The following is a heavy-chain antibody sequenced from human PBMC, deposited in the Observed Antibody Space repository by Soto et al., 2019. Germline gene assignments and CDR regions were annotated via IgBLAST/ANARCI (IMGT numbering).Heavy chain of an antibody. CDR2: IYHTGST. D-gene: IGHD7-27*01. CDR3: AAKLGTTHYFDF. CDR1: GDPVSSGSYY. Sequence: QVQLQESGPGLVQPSQTLSLTCSVSGDPVSSGSYYWTWVRQHPVKGLEWIGYIYHTGSTYYNPSLQSRLTMSIDTSKDEFSLPLYSVTAADTAVYFCAAKLGTTHYFDFWGQGSLVAVSS. V-gene: IGHV4-31*03. J-gene: IGHJ4*02.